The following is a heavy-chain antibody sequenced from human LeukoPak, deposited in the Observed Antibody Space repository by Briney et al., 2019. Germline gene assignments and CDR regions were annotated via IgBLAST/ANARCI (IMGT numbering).Heavy chain of an antibody. D-gene: IGHD3-9*01. V-gene: IGHV1-18*01. CDR1: GYTFTSYG. Sequence: SSVKVSCKASGYTFTSYGISWVRQAPGQGLEWMGWISAYNGNTNYAQKLQGRVTMTTDTSTSTAYMELRSLRSDDTAVYYCAREGLRYFDWAQLDYWHQGPLVPDSP. J-gene: IGHJ4*02. CDR2: ISAYNGNT. CDR3: AREGLRYFDWAQLDY.